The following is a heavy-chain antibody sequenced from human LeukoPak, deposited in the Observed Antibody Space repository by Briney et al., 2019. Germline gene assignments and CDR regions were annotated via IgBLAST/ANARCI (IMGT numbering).Heavy chain of an antibody. V-gene: IGHV3-66*04. CDR2: TYSGGST. J-gene: IGHJ4*02. Sequence: GGSLRLSCAASGFTVSSSYMSGVRQAPGKGLEWVSVTYSGGSTDYAASVKGRFTISRDNSKNTLSLQMNSLRAEDTAVYYCARPLSSGGRFIDYWGQGTLVTVSS. CDR1: GFTVSSSY. D-gene: IGHD6-19*01. CDR3: ARPLSSGGRFIDY.